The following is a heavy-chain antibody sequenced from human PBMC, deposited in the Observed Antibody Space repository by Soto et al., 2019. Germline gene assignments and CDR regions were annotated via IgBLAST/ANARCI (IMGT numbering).Heavy chain of an antibody. J-gene: IGHJ4*02. CDR3: ASLSGDYVSY. CDR2: IYYSGST. Sequence: PSETLSLTCIVSGGSMSSYYWSWIRQPPGKGLEWIGYIYYSGSTDYNPSLKSRATIYVDTSKNQFSLKLSSVTAADTAVYYCASLSGDYVSYWGQGTLVT. CDR1: GGSMSSYY. D-gene: IGHD4-17*01. V-gene: IGHV4-59*08.